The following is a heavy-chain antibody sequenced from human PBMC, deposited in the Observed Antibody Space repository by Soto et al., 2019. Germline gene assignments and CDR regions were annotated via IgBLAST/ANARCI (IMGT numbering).Heavy chain of an antibody. D-gene: IGHD2-21*02. CDR2: IIPMFGTP. J-gene: IGHJ6*02. Sequence: QVQVVQSGAEVKKPGSSVKVSCRSSGGSFRRYSISWLRQAPGQGLEWMGGIIPMFGTPNYAQKFRGRVTINADESTSSGYMDLSDLRSDDTAVYYCVRGTRDCTTIRCYPPQGSFYYGMDVWGQGTTVTVSS. CDR3: VRGTRDCTTIRCYPPQGSFYYGMDV. CDR1: GGSFRRYS. V-gene: IGHV1-69*01.